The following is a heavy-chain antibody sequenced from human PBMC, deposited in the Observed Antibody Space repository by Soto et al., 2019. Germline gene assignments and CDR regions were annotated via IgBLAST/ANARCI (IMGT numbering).Heavy chain of an antibody. CDR3: ASLFDP. J-gene: IGHJ5*02. CDR2: ISSSSSTI. V-gene: IGHV3-48*01. CDR1: GFTFRSYS. Sequence: SLRLSFATSGFTFRSYSLNWVRQAPGKGLEWVSYISSSSSTIYYADSVKGRFTISRDNAKNSLYLQMNSLRAEDTAVYYCASLFDPWGQGTLVTVSS.